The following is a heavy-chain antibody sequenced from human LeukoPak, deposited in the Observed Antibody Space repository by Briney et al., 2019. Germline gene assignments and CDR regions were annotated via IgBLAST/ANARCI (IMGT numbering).Heavy chain of an antibody. CDR2: IYYSGST. CDR1: GGSISSSSYY. CDR3: ARDDSSGPDAFDI. Sequence: SETLSLTCTVSGGSISSSSYYWGWIRQPPGKGLEWIGSIYYSGSTYYNPSLKSRVTISVDTSKNQFPLKLSSVTAADTAVYYCARDDSSGPDAFDIWGQGTMVTVSS. D-gene: IGHD3-22*01. V-gene: IGHV4-39*06. J-gene: IGHJ3*02.